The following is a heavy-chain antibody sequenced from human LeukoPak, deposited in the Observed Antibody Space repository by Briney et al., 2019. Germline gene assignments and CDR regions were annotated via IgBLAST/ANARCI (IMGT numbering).Heavy chain of an antibody. D-gene: IGHD2-15*01. J-gene: IGHJ5*01. CDR2: ISSSSSYI. Sequence: SSETLSLTCTVSGGSISSYYWSWIRQPAGKGLEWVSSISSSSSYIYYADSLKGRFTISRDNAKKSVYLQMNSLRAEDTAVYYCARGALDAATPFDSWGQGTLVTVSS. V-gene: IGHV3-21*01. CDR1: GGSISSYY. CDR3: ARGALDAATPFDS.